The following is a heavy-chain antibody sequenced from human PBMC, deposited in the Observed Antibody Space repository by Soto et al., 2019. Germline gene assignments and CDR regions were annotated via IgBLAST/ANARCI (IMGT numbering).Heavy chain of an antibody. Sequence: QVQLVQSGAEEKKPGASVKVSCKASGYTFTSYAIHWVRQAPGQRLEWMGWINAGNGNTKYSQKFQDRVTITRDTSASTAYMELSSLRSEDTAVYYCARDGPQARIMRYYGMDVWGQGTTVTVSS. D-gene: IGHD3-16*01. CDR1: GYTFTSYA. V-gene: IGHV1-3*05. CDR2: INAGNGNT. J-gene: IGHJ6*02. CDR3: ARDGPQARIMRYYGMDV.